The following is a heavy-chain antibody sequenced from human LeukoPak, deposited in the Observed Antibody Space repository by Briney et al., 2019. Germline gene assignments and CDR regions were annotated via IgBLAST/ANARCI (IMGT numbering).Heavy chain of an antibody. CDR1: ELTVSSNC. V-gene: IGHV3-21*01. CDR2: ISSSSSYI. CDR3: ARVAGYCSSTSCYFDY. D-gene: IGHD2-2*01. J-gene: IGHJ4*02. Sequence: GGSLRLSCAASELTVSSNCMTWVRQAPGKGLEWVSSISSSSSYIYYADSVKGRFTISRDNAKNSLYLQMNSLRAEDTAVYYCARVAGYCSSTSCYFDYWGQGTLVTVSS.